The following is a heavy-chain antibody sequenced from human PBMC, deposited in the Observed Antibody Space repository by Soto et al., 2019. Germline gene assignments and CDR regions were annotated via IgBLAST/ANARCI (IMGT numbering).Heavy chain of an antibody. CDR1: GFTFDDYA. V-gene: IGHV3-9*01. CDR2: ISGNGGSI. D-gene: IGHD3-3*01. J-gene: IGHJ4*02. Sequence: GGSLRLSCAASGFTFDDYAMHWVRQAPGKGLEWVSGISGNGGSIGYADSVKGRFTISRDNAKNSLYLQMNSLRAEDTALYYCAKDGQVGLRFLPSGIDYWGQGTLVTVSS. CDR3: AKDGQVGLRFLPSGIDY.